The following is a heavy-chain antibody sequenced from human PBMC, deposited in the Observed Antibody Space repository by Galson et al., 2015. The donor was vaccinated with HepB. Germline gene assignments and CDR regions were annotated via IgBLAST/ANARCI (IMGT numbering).Heavy chain of an antibody. D-gene: IGHD3-22*01. J-gene: IGHJ4*02. CDR3: AKDRALIAYYYDSSGLDY. V-gene: IGHV3-30*18. Sequence: SLRLSCAASGFTFSSYGMHWVRQAPGKGLEWVAVISYDGSNKYYADSVKGRFTISRDNSKNTLYLQMNSLRAEDTAVYYCAKDRALIAYYYDSSGLDYWGQGTLVTVSS. CDR1: GFTFSSYG. CDR2: ISYDGSNK.